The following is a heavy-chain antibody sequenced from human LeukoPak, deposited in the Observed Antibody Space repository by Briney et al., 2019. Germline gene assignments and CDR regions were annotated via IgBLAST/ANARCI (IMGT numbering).Heavy chain of an antibody. Sequence: PGGSLRLSCAASGFTFSTYAMTWVRQAPGKGLEWVSGISAGGDRTYYADSVKGRFTISRDNSKNTLYLQMNSLRAEYTAVYYCAKDYQTPNYYDSSGYWRYFDYWGQGTLVTASS. CDR1: GFTFSTYA. J-gene: IGHJ4*02. CDR2: ISAGGDRT. D-gene: IGHD3-22*01. CDR3: AKDYQTPNYYDSSGYWRYFDY. V-gene: IGHV3-23*01.